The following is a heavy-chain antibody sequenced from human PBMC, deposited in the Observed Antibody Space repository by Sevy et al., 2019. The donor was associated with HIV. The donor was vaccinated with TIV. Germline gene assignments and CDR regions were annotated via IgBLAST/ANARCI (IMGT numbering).Heavy chain of an antibody. CDR3: ARDRATSATAALFDN. V-gene: IGHV3-23*01. D-gene: IGHD2-21*02. Sequence: GGSLRLSCAASGFTSSSYAMSWVRQPPGRGLEWVSTLSDSGVSTYYADSVKGRFTISRDNSKNILYLQMNSLRAEDTDVYYCARDRATSATAALFDNWGQGTLVTVSS. CDR2: LSDSGVST. CDR1: GFTSSSYA. J-gene: IGHJ4*02.